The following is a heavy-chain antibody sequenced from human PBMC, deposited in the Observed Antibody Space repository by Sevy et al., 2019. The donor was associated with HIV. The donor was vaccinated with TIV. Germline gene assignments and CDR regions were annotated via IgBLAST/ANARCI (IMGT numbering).Heavy chain of an antibody. CDR2: ISWNSGSV. V-gene: IGHV3-9*01. D-gene: IGHD2-15*01. CDR3: AKDMMLGPGTGSYFDP. CDR1: GFTFDDYA. J-gene: IGHJ5*02. Sequence: GGSLRLSCAASGFTFDDYAMHWVRQAPGKGLEWVSHISWNSGSVAYVDSVKGRFTISRDNAKNSLYLQMNGLKAEDTAFYYCAKDMMLGPGTGSYFDPWGQGTLVTVSS.